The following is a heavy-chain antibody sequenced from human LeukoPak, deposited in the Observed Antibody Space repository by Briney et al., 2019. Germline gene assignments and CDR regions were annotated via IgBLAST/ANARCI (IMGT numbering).Heavy chain of an antibody. CDR1: G. D-gene: IGHD4-17*01. Sequence: GGSLRLSCAASGWVRQSPGKGLEWVANIKQDGGQIYYLESVKGRFTVSRDNAKNSLYLQMNSLRAEDTAVYYCARLGARQMLEYWGQGTLVTVSS. V-gene: IGHV3-7*01. J-gene: IGHJ4*02. CDR2: IKQDGGQI. CDR3: ARLGARQMLEY.